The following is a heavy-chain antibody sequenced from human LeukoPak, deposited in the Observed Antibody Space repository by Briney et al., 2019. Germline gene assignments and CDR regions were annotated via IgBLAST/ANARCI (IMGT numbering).Heavy chain of an antibody. D-gene: IGHD5-12*01. J-gene: IGHJ3*02. Sequence: GASVKVSCKASGYTFTSYAMHWVRQAPGQRLEWMGWINAGNGNTKYSQKFQGRVTITRDTSASTAYMELSSLRSEDTAVYYCARELPAGYSGYDLGDDAFDIWGQGTMVTVSS. CDR1: GYTFTSYA. V-gene: IGHV1-3*01. CDR2: INAGNGNT. CDR3: ARELPAGYSGYDLGDDAFDI.